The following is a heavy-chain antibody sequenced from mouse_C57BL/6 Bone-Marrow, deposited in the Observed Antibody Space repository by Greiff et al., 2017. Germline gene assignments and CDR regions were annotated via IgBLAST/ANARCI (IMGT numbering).Heavy chain of an antibody. CDR3: ARRGDDAY. D-gene: IGHD3-3*01. J-gene: IGHJ3*01. CDR2: IDPSDSYT. V-gene: IGHV1-50*01. CDR1: GYTFTSYW. Sequence: VQLQQPGAELVKPGASVKLSCKASGYTFTSYWMQWVKQRPGQGLEWIGEIDPSDSYTNYNQKFKGKATLTVDTSSSTAYMQLRSLTSEDSAVYYCARRGDDAYWGQGTLVTVSA.